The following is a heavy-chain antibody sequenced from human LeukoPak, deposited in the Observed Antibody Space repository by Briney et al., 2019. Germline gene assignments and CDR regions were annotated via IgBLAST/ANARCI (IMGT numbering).Heavy chain of an antibody. D-gene: IGHD1-14*01. CDR2: ISSRGSTI. V-gene: IGHV3-48*01. Sequence: PGGSLTLSCAASGFTFSSYSMNWVRQAPGKGLEWVSYISSRGSTIYYADSVKGRFTISRDNAKNSLWLQMNSLRAEDTAVYYCANLKPPAPDGLDIWGQGTLITVSS. J-gene: IGHJ3*02. CDR1: GFTFSSYS. CDR3: ANLKPPAPDGLDI.